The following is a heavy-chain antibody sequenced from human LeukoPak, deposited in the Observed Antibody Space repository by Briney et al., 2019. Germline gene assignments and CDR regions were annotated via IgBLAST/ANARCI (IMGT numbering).Heavy chain of an antibody. CDR1: GFTFSSYA. CDR2: ISGSGGST. Sequence: GGSLRLSCAASGFTFSSYAMSWVRQAPGKGLEWVSAISGSGGSTYYADSVKGRFTISRDNSKNTLYLQMNSLRAEDTAVYYCAKHVLTTYMVRGVIGWFDPWGQGTLVTVSS. V-gene: IGHV3-23*01. D-gene: IGHD3-10*01. CDR3: AKHVLTTYMVRGVIGWFDP. J-gene: IGHJ5*02.